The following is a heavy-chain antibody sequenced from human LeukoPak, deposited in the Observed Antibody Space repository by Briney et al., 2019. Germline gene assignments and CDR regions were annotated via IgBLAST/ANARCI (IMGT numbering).Heavy chain of an antibody. CDR1: GGSISSSNW. D-gene: IGHD1-26*01. V-gene: IGHV4-4*02. Sequence: SETLSLTCAVSGGSISSSNWWSWVRQPPGKGLEWIGEIYHSGSTNYNPSLKSRVTISVDTSKNQFSLKLSSVTAADTAVYYCARTVGATGADDYWGQGTLVTVSS. CDR2: IYHSGST. J-gene: IGHJ4*02. CDR3: ARTVGATGADDY.